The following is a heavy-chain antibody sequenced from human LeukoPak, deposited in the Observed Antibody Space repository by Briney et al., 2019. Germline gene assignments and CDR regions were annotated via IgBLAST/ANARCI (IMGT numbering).Heavy chain of an antibody. J-gene: IGHJ6*03. CDR1: GYTFTSYD. CDR2: MNPNSGNT. Sequence: ASVKVSCKASGYTFTSYDINWVRQATGQGLEWMGWMNPNSGNTGYAQKFQGRVTMTRNTSISTAYMELSSLRSEDTAVYYCARARIYGSGSYWSGYYYYMDVWGKGTTVTISS. CDR3: ARARIYGSGSYWSGYYYYMDV. V-gene: IGHV1-8*01. D-gene: IGHD3-10*01.